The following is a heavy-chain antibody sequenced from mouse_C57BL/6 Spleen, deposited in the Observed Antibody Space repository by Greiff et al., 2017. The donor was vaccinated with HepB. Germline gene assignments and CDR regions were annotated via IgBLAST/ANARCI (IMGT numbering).Heavy chain of an antibody. V-gene: IGHV1-54*01. Sequence: VQLQQSGAELVRPGTSVKVSCKASGYAFTNYLIEWVKQRPGQGLEWIGVINPGSGGTNYNEKFKGKATLTADKSSSTAYMQLSSLTSEDSAVYFCARTAQAWAMDYWGQGTSVTVSS. CDR2: INPGSGGT. CDR1: GYAFTNYL. CDR3: ARTAQAWAMDY. D-gene: IGHD3-2*02. J-gene: IGHJ4*01.